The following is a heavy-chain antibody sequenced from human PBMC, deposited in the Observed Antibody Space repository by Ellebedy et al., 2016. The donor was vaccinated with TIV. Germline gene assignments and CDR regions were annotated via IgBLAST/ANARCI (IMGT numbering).Heavy chain of an antibody. CDR2: IKSKTDGGTT. D-gene: IGHD4-17*01. CDR1: GFTFSNAW. CDR3: ATWPSGDAPLDY. J-gene: IGHJ4*02. Sequence: GGSLRLSCAASGFTFSNAWMSWVRQAPGKGLEWVGRIKSKTDGGTTDYAAPVKGRFTISRDNSKNTLYLQMNSLRAEDTAVYYCATWPSGDAPLDYWGQGTLVTVSS. V-gene: IGHV3-15*01.